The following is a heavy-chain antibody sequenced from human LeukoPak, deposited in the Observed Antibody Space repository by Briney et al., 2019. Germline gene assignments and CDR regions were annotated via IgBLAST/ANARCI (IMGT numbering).Heavy chain of an antibody. CDR1: GFTVSSNH. J-gene: IGHJ6*02. D-gene: IGHD4-23*01. CDR3: ATMTTVVMGGYYYGMDV. CDR2: IYSSGNT. Sequence: PGGSLRLSCAASGFTVSSNHMSWVRQAPGKGLEWVSIIYSSGNTYYADSVKGRFTISRVNSKNTLYLQMNSLRAEDTAVYYCATMTTVVMGGYYYGMDVWGQGTTVTVSS. V-gene: IGHV3-53*01.